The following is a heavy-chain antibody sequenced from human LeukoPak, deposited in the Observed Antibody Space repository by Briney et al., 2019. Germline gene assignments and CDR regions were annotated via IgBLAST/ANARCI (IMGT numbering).Heavy chain of an antibody. Sequence: PSETLSLTCTVSGGSIRGYYWSWVRQPPGKGLEWIAYIYYSGSTNYNPSPKSRVTISLDTSKNQFSLKLSSVTAADTDVYYCAVGATHYYMDVWGKGTTVTVSS. CDR2: IYYSGST. V-gene: IGHV4-59*08. CDR3: AVGATHYYMDV. J-gene: IGHJ6*03. D-gene: IGHD3-16*01. CDR1: GGSIRGYY.